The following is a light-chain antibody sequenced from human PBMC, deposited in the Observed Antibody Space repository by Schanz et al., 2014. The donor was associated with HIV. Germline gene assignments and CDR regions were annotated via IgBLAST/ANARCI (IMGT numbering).Light chain of an antibody. CDR2: DVS. Sequence: QSALTQPASVSGSPGQSITISCTGTSSNVGGYDYVSWYQQHPGKAPKLIIYDVSNRPSGISYRFSGSKSGNTASLTISGLQAEDEADYYCSSYRSGSPLWVFGGGTKLTVL. V-gene: IGLV2-14*03. CDR1: SSNVGGYDY. J-gene: IGLJ3*02. CDR3: SSYRSGSPLWV.